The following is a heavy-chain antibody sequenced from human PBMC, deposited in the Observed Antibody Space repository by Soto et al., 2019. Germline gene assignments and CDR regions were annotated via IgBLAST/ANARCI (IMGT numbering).Heavy chain of an antibody. CDR1: GFTFTSSA. Sequence: SVKVSCKASGFTFTSSAVQLVRQARGQRXEWIGWIVVGSGNTNYAQKFQERVTITRDMSTSTAYMELSSLRSEDTAVYYCAADPMAYCSSTSSYTYYYGMDVWGQGTTVTVSS. D-gene: IGHD2-2*02. CDR3: AADPMAYCSSTSSYTYYYGMDV. CDR2: IVVGSGNT. V-gene: IGHV1-58*01. J-gene: IGHJ6*02.